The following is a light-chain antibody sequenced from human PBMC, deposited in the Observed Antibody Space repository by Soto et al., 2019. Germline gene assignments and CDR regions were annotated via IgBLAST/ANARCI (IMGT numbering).Light chain of an antibody. Sequence: EIVMTQSPATLSVSPGERATLSCRASQSVSSNLAWYQQKPDQAPRLLIYGASTRATGIPARFGGSGSGTEFALTISSLQSEDFAIYYCQQYYRWPLSFGGGTEVQIK. CDR3: QQYYRWPLS. J-gene: IGKJ4*01. CDR2: GAS. CDR1: QSVSSN. V-gene: IGKV3D-15*01.